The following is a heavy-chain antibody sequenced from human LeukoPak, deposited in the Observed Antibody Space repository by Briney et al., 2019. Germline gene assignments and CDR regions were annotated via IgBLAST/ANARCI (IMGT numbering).Heavy chain of an antibody. D-gene: IGHD2-2*01. CDR1: GFSFSSYA. V-gene: IGHV3-23*01. J-gene: IGHJ4*02. Sequence: TGGSLRLSCAASGFSFSSYAMSWVRQAPGKGLEWVSVICGSGGGTYYADSVKGRFTISRDNSKNTLYLQMSSLRAEDTAVYYCAKVTGTSCYGAIDYWGQGTLVTVSS. CDR2: ICGSGGGT. CDR3: AKVTGTSCYGAIDY.